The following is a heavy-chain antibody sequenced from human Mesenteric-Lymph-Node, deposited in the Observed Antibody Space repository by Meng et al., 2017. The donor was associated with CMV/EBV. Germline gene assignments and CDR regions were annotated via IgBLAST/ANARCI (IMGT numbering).Heavy chain of an antibody. Sequence: LTCAVYGGSFSECYWSWDRQATGKGLEWNGYIYYTGSNNCSPSLKGRVTISIDTSKNHFSLKLSSVAAADTAVYYCARQFGNSWFDPWGQGTLVTVSS. V-gene: IGHV4-59*01. CDR1: GGSFSECY. J-gene: IGHJ5*02. CDR2: IYYTGSN. D-gene: IGHD3-16*01. CDR3: ARQFGNSWFDP.